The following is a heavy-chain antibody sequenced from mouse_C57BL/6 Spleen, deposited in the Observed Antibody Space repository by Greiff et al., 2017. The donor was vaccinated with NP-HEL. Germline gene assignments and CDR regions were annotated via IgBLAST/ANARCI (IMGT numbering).Heavy chain of an antibody. V-gene: IGHV1-82*01. Sequence: QVQLKESGPELVKPGASVKISCKASGYAFSSSWMNWVKQRPGKGLEWIGRIYPGDGDTNYNGKFKGKATLTADKSSSTAYMQLSSLTSEDSAVYFCARSDYGGHYFDYWGQGTTLTVSS. D-gene: IGHD2-4*01. J-gene: IGHJ2*01. CDR1: GYAFSSSW. CDR3: ARSDYGGHYFDY. CDR2: IYPGDGDT.